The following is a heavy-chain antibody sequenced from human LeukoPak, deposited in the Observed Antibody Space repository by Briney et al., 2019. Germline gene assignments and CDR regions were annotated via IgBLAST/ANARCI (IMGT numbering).Heavy chain of an antibody. CDR3: ARDVLAAPGTFDY. D-gene: IGHD6-13*01. Sequence: PSETLSLTCSVSGDSISSGSFYWSWIRQPAGRGLEWIGRIYPSGSTNYNPSLKSRVTISLDTSKNQFPLKLSSVTAADTAVYYCARDVLAAPGTFDYWGQGALVTVSS. CDR2: IYPSGST. J-gene: IGHJ4*02. CDR1: GDSISSGSFY. V-gene: IGHV4-61*02.